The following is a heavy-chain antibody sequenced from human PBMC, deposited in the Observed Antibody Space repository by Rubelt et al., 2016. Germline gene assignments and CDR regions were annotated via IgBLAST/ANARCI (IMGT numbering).Heavy chain of an antibody. CDR3: ARLSEWLSPFDY. V-gene: IGHV4-39*06. Sequence: RLQLQESGPGLVKPSETLSLTCTVPGGSISSSSYYWGWIRQPPGKGLEWIGEINHSGSTNCNPSLKGRVNISVDTSKNQFSLKLSSVTAADTAVYYCARLSEWLSPFDYWGQGTLVTVSS. CDR2: INHSGST. CDR1: GGSISSSSYY. J-gene: IGHJ4*02. D-gene: IGHD3-3*01.